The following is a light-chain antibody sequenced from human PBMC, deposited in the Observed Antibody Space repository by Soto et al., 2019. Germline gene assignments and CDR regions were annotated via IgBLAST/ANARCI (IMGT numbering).Light chain of an antibody. CDR2: EVS. CDR1: SSDVGGYKY. J-gene: IGLJ1*01. CDR3: AAWDDTLNGLYV. V-gene: IGLV2-14*01. Sequence: QSVLTQPASVSGSPGQSITISCTGTSSDVGGYKYVSWYQQHPGKAPKLMIYEVSTRSSGVSFRFSASKSGNTASLTISGLQSEDEADYYCAAWDDTLNGLYVFGTGTKLTVL.